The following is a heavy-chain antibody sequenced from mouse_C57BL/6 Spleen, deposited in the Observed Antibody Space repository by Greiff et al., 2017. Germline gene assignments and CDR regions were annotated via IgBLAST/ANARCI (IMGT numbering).Heavy chain of an antibody. CDR2: IDPSDSYT. CDR3: ARRHYYAMDY. J-gene: IGHJ4*01. CDR1: GYTFTSYW. Sequence: VQLQQPGAELVIPGASVKLSCKASGYTFTSYWMHWVKQRPGQGLEWIGEIDPSDSYTNYNQKVKGKSTLTVDKSSSTAYMQLSNLTSEDSAVYYCARRHYYAMDYWGQGTSVTVSS. V-gene: IGHV1-69*01.